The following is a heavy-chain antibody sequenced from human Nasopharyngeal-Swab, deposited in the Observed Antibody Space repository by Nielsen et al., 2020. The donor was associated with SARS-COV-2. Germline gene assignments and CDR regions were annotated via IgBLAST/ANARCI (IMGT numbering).Heavy chain of an antibody. CDR2: MNLDSGDT. D-gene: IGHD1-1*01. J-gene: IGHJ4*02. V-gene: IGHV1-8*01. CDR1: GYIFASFD. Sequence: ASVKVSCKTSGYIFASFDINWVRQATGRGLEWVGWMNLDSGDTHYAQEFQGKVTLTRDTSRSTAYMELSSLRSEDTAEYYCARGPRPKRHLDYWGQGTLVTVSS. CDR3: ARGPRPKRHLDY.